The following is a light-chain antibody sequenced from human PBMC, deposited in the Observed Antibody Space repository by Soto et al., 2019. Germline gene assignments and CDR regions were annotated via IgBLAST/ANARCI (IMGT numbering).Light chain of an antibody. V-gene: IGKV2-28*01. Sequence: DIVMTQSPLSLPVTPGEPASISCRSSQSLLHSNGYNYLDWYLQKPGQSPHLLIYLGSNRASGVPDRFIGSGSGTDFTLKISRVEAEDVGVYYCMQALQSPPTFGQGTKLEIK. CDR2: LGS. CDR3: MQALQSPPT. J-gene: IGKJ2*01. CDR1: QSLLHSNGYNY.